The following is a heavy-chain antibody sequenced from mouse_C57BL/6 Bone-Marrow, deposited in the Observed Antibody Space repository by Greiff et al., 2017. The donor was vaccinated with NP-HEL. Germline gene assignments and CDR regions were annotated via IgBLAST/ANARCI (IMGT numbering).Heavy chain of an antibody. D-gene: IGHD1-1*01. Sequence: EVMLVESGGGLVQPGGSLKLSCAASGFTFSDYYMYWVRQTPEKRLEWVAYISNGGGSTYYPDTVKGRFTISRDNAKNTLYLQMSRLKSEDTAMYYCARLEVGGAMDYWGQGTSVTVSS. CDR1: GFTFSDYY. V-gene: IGHV5-12*01. CDR3: ARLEVGGAMDY. J-gene: IGHJ4*01. CDR2: ISNGGGST.